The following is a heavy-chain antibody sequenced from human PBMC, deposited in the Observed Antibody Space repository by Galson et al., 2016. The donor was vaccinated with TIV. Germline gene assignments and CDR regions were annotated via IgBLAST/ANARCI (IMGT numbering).Heavy chain of an antibody. D-gene: IGHD1-14*01. J-gene: IGHJ4*02. CDR2: IIPIFGTT. Sequence: SVKVSCKASGGTFSSHAIFWVRQAPGHGLEWMGGIIPIFGTTTYAQKFQGRVTITAERSSNTAYMKLTSLSFDDTALYYCATSYIQTGPYYFEYWGQGSLVIVSS. CDR1: GGTFSSHA. V-gene: IGHV1-69*06. CDR3: ATSYIQTGPYYFEY.